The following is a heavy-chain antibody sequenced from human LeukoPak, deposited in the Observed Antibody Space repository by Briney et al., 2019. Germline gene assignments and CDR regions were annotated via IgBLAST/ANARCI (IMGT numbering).Heavy chain of an antibody. D-gene: IGHD3-10*01. CDR2: IYYSGST. V-gene: IGHV4-59*01. CDR3: ARDDYYGSGSYDY. Sequence: SETLSLTCTVSGGSISSYYWSWIRQPPGKGLEWIGYIYYSGSTNYNPSLKSRVTISVDTSKNQFSLKLSSVTAADTAVYYCARDDYYGSGSYDYWGQGTLVTVSS. J-gene: IGHJ4*02. CDR1: GGSISSYY.